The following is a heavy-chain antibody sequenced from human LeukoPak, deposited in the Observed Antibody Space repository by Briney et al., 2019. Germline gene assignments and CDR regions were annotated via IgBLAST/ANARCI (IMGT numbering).Heavy chain of an antibody. CDR1: GGTFIKYA. D-gene: IGHD2-15*01. J-gene: IGHJ4*02. CDR3: ARSVVAAPWPFYY. CDR2: IIPIFGTA. V-gene: IGHV1-69*01. Sequence: AVTVSFKGSGGTFIKYASSGVGQARGQGGEGMGGIIPIFGTANYAQKFQGRVTLTPHESTSTPSMALSSLRSEDTPVYYCARSVVAAPWPFYYWGQGTLLTVSS.